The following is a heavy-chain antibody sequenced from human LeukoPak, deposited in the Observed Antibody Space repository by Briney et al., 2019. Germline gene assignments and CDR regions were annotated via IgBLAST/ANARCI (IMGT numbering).Heavy chain of an antibody. CDR1: GYTFTSHG. D-gene: IGHD1-26*01. CDR3: ARDNSVGDNAWWFDP. J-gene: IGHJ5*02. Sequence: GASVKVSCKASGYTFTSHGISWVRQAPGQGLEWMGWISTYNGNTNYAQKLQGRVTMTRDMSTSTDYMELSSLRSEDTAIYYCARDNSVGDNAWWFDPWGQGTLVTVSS. CDR2: ISTYNGNT. V-gene: IGHV1-18*01.